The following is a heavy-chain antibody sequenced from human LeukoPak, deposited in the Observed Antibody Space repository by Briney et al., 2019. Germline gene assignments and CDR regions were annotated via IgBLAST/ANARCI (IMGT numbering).Heavy chain of an antibody. CDR2: IYYSGST. D-gene: IGHD4-17*01. CDR1: SGSISSSSYY. J-gene: IGHJ4*02. V-gene: IGHV4-61*01. CDR3: ARDASLDYGDYSFDY. Sequence: SETLSLTCTVSSGSISSSSYYWGWIRQPPGKGLEWIGYIYYSGSTNYNPSLKSRVTISVDTSKNQFSLKLSSVTAADTAVYYCARDASLDYGDYSFDYWGQGTLVTVSS.